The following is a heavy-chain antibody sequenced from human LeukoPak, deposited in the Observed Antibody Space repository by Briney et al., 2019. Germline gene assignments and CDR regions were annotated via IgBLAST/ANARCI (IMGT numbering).Heavy chain of an antibody. V-gene: IGHV3-30*02. CDR1: GLTFSNYG. D-gene: IGHD4/OR15-4a*01. J-gene: IGHJ4*02. CDR3: ARDDDYNPLVH. Sequence: PGGSLRLSCAAAGLTFSNYGMHWVRQAPGKGLQWVAYIRYDGRNKYSADSVKGRFTIYRDNSKSTLYLQMNSLRPEDTAVYYCARDDDYNPLVHWGQGTLVTVSS. CDR2: IRYDGRNK.